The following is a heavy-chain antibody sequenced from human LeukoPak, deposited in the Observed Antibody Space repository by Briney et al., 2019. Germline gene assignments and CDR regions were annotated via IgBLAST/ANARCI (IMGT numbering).Heavy chain of an antibody. CDR1: GFTFSSYG. V-gene: IGHV3-30*18. J-gene: IGHJ6*02. Sequence: GGSLRLSCAASGFTFSSYGIHWVRQAPGKGLEWVAVISYDGSNKYYADSVKGRFTISRDNSKNTLYLQMNSLRAEDTAVYYCAKDDRRYSGYVHYYYYYGMDVWGQGTTVTVSS. D-gene: IGHD5-12*01. CDR3: AKDDRRYSGYVHYYYYYGMDV. CDR2: ISYDGSNK.